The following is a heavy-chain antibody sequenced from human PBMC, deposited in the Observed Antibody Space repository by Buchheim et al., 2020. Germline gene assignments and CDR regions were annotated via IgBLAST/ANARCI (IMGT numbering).Heavy chain of an antibody. V-gene: IGHV4-30-4*01. CDR3: ARAPDCSSTSCPYYYGMDV. CDR1: GGSISSGDYY. J-gene: IGHJ6*02. CDR2: IYYSGST. D-gene: IGHD2-2*01. Sequence: QVQLQESGPGLVKPSQTLSLTCTVSGGSISSGDYYWSWIRQPPGKGLAWIWYIYYSGSTYYNPSLKIRVTISVDTSKNQFSLKLRSVTAADAAVYYCARAPDCSSTSCPYYYGMDVGGQGTT.